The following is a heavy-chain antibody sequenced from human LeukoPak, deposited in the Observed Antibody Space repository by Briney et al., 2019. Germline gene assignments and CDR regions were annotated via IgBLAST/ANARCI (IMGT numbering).Heavy chain of an antibody. CDR1: GGTFSSYT. J-gene: IGHJ4*02. D-gene: IGHD4-11*01. Sequence: VASVKVSCKASGGTFSSYTISWVRQAPGQGLEWMGRIIPILGIANYAQKFQGRVTITADKSTSTAYMELSSLRSEDTVVYYCARYGQLLYSNYITWGQGTLVTVSS. CDR3: ARYGQLLYSNYIT. CDR2: IIPILGIA. V-gene: IGHV1-69*02.